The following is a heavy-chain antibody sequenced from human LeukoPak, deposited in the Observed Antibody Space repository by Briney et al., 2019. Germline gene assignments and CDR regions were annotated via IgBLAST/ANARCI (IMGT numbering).Heavy chain of an antibody. CDR3: ARGDSSSWYLGEERGYFDY. D-gene: IGHD6-13*01. J-gene: IGHJ4*02. CDR1: GGSISSSNW. Sequence: PSETLSLTCAVSGGSISSSNWWSWVRQPPGKGLEWIGEIYHSGSTNYNPSLKSRVTISVYKSKNQFSLKLSSVTAADTAVYYCARGDSSSWYLGEERGYFDYWGQGTLVTVSS. CDR2: IYHSGST. V-gene: IGHV4-4*02.